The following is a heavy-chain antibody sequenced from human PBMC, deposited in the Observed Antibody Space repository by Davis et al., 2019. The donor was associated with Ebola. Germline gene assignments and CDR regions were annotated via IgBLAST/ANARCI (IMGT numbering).Heavy chain of an antibody. J-gene: IGHJ6*02. V-gene: IGHV3-48*01. CDR1: GFTFSSYA. D-gene: IGHD4-23*01. CDR2: ISDSSTTI. CDR3: ARDTTTTTVVTLFSYYGMDV. Sequence: PGGSLRLSCAASGFTFSSYAMHWVRQAPGKGLEWVSYISDSSTTIYYADSVKGRFTISRDNAKNSLYLQMNSLRAEDTAVYYCARDTTTTTVVTLFSYYGMDVWGQGTTVTVSS.